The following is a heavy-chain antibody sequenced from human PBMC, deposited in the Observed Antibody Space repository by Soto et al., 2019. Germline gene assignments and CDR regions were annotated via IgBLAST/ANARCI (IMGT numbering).Heavy chain of an antibody. J-gene: IGHJ3*02. CDR2: INWNGGST. V-gene: IGHV3-20*04. Sequence: GGSLRLSCAASGFTFDDYGMSGVRQAPGKGLEWVSGINWNGGSTGYADSVKGRFTISRDNAKNSLYLQMNSLRAEDTALYYCAREALMVRGVINDAFDIWGQATMVTVSS. D-gene: IGHD3-10*01. CDR3: AREALMVRGVINDAFDI. CDR1: GFTFDDYG.